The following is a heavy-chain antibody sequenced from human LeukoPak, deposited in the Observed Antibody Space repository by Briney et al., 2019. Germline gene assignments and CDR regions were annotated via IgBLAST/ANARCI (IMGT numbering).Heavy chain of an antibody. Sequence: ASVKVSCKASGYTFTGYYMHWVRQAPGQGLEWMGWINPNSGGTNYAQKFQGRVTMTRDTSISTAYMELSRLRSDDTAVYYCARDIAAASAAFDIWGQGTMVTVSS. J-gene: IGHJ3*02. D-gene: IGHD6-13*01. CDR1: GYTFTGYY. CDR2: INPNSGGT. CDR3: ARDIAAASAAFDI. V-gene: IGHV1-2*02.